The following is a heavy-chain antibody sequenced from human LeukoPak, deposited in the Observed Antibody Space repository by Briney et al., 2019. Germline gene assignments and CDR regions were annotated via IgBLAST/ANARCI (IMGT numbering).Heavy chain of an antibody. V-gene: IGHV4-38-2*02. J-gene: IGHJ5*02. CDR3: ARGYSSSWYYNWFDP. D-gene: IGHD6-13*01. CDR1: GYSIISDYF. Sequence: SETLSLTCTVSGYSIISDYFWGWIRQPPGKGLEWIGTIYHSGSTNYNPSLKSRVTISVDTSKNQFSLKLSSVTAADTAVYHCARGYSSSWYYNWFDPWGQGTLVTVSS. CDR2: IYHSGST.